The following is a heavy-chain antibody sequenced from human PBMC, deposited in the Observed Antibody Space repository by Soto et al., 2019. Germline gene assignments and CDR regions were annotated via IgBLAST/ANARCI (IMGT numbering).Heavy chain of an antibody. Sequence: QVQLVESGGGVVQPGGSIRLSCAASGFTFSTYGIHWVRQIPGKGLEWVAAISYDGVNKYYADSVEGRFTISRDNSKNTLDLQMNSLRPEDTALYYCAKVRGHVEWLPRQIDHWGQGSPVTVSS. D-gene: IGHD3-3*01. V-gene: IGHV3-30*18. CDR1: GFTFSTYG. J-gene: IGHJ4*02. CDR2: ISYDGVNK. CDR3: AKVRGHVEWLPRQIDH.